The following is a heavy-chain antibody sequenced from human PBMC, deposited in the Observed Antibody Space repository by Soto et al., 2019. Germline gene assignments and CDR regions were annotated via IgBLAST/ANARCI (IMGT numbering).Heavy chain of an antibody. CDR1: GFTFSSYS. CDR3: ARDGISSSSWSPYYYYYYGMDV. Sequence: HPGGSLRLSCAASGFTFSSYSMNWVRQAPGKGLEWVSYTSSSSSTIYYADSVKGRFTISRDNAKNSLYLQMNSLRDEDTAVYYCARDGISSSSWSPYYYYYYGMDVWGQGTTVTVSS. CDR2: TSSSSSTI. V-gene: IGHV3-48*02. J-gene: IGHJ6*02. D-gene: IGHD6-6*01.